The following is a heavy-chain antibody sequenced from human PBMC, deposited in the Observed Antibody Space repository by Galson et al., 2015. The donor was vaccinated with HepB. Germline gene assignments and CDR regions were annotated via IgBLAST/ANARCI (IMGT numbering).Heavy chain of an antibody. CDR2: ISWNSGSI. CDR1: GFTFDDYA. J-gene: IGHJ3*02. Sequence: SLRLSCAASGFTFDDYAMHWVRQAPGKGLEWVSGISWNSGSIGYADSVKGRFTISRDNAKNSLYLQMNSLRAEDTALYYCANFYLSSGWYSTGDSDAFDIWGQGTMVTVSS. V-gene: IGHV3-9*01. D-gene: IGHD6-19*01. CDR3: ANFYLSSGWYSTGDSDAFDI.